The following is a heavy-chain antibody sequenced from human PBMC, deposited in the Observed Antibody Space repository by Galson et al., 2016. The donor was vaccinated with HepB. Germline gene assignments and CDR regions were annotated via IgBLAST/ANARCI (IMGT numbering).Heavy chain of an antibody. V-gene: IGHV6-1*01. Sequence: CAISGDNVSNDHSAWHWIRQSASRGLEWLGRTYYRSEWYHDYAESVQGRIAIIPDTSTNQLSLQLNTVTPEDTALYYCASAKAAGTAFYLWGQGTMVTVSS. CDR1: GDNVSNDHSA. CDR3: ASAKAAGTAFYL. J-gene: IGHJ3*01. CDR2: TYYRSEWYH. D-gene: IGHD6-13*01.